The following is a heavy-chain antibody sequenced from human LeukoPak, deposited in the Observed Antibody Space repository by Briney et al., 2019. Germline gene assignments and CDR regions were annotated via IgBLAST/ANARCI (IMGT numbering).Heavy chain of an antibody. CDR1: GGSFSGYY. V-gene: IGHV4-34*01. CDR3: ARGRSSGWYRPIVIDP. Sequence: SETLSLTCAVYGGSFSGYYWSWIRQPPGKGLEWIGEINHSGSTNYNPSLKSRVTISVDTSKNQFSLKLSSVTAADTAVYYCARGRSSGWYRPIVIDPWGQGTLVTVSS. J-gene: IGHJ5*02. CDR2: INHSGST. D-gene: IGHD6-19*01.